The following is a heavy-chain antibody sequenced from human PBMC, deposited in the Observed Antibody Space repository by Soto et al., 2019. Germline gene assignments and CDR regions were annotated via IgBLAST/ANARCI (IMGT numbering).Heavy chain of an antibody. V-gene: IGHV3-23*01. CDR2: ISGSGGST. J-gene: IGHJ6*02. Sequence: GGSLRLSCAASGFTFSSYAMSWVRQAPGKGLERVSAISGSGGSTYYADSVKGRFTISRDNSKNTLYLQMNSLRAEDTAVYYCAKDLGTMVRGVTQSYYGMDVWGQGTTVTVSS. CDR3: AKDLGTMVRGVTQSYYGMDV. D-gene: IGHD3-10*01. CDR1: GFTFSSYA.